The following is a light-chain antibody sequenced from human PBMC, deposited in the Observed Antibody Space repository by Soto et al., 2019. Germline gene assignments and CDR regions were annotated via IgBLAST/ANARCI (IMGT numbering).Light chain of an antibody. CDR3: QQYNRLPIS. Sequence: DIQMTQSPSSLSASVGDRVTITCRASQDIGDDLAGYQQKPGKAPERLIYAGSNLQSGVPSRFSGSESGTEFTLTVSSRQPEDFATFYCQQYNRLPISFGPGTDVYVK. J-gene: IGKJ3*01. V-gene: IGKV1-17*01. CDR2: AGS. CDR1: QDIGDD.